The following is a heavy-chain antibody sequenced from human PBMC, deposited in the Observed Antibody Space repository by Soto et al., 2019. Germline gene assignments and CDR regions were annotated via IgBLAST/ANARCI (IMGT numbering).Heavy chain of an antibody. CDR2: IIPIFGRG. Sequence: SVKVSCKVSGDSFISYAISWVRQAPGQGLEWMGGIIPIFGRGNYAQRFQGRVAITADESTSTVHMELSGLRSEDTAVYYCARGSWIFGVVISPHPYDYWGQGTLVTVSS. D-gene: IGHD3-3*01. CDR1: GDSFISYA. CDR3: ARGSWIFGVVISPHPYDY. J-gene: IGHJ4*02. V-gene: IGHV1-69*13.